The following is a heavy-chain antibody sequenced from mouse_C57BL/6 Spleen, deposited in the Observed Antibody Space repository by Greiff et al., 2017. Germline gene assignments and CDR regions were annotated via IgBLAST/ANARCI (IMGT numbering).Heavy chain of an antibody. V-gene: IGHV1-26*01. D-gene: IGHD2-3*01. Sequence: EVQLQQSGPELVKPGASVKISCKASGYTFTDYYMNWVKQSHGKSLEWIGDINPNNGGTSYNQKFKGKATLTVDKSSSTAYMELRSLTSEDSAVYYCVVGHDGYYGVYAMDYWGQGTSVTVSS. CDR1: GYTFTDYY. J-gene: IGHJ4*01. CDR3: VVGHDGYYGVYAMDY. CDR2: INPNNGGT.